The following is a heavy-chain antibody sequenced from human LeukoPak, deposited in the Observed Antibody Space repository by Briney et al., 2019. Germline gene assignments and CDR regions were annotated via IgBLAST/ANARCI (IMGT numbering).Heavy chain of an antibody. CDR1: GYSISSGYD. Sequence: PSETLSLTCAVSGYSISSGYDWGWVRQPPGKGLEWIGSISHSGSTHYNPSLKSRVTISVDTSKNQFSLRLNSVTAADTAVYYCARDWYSSSQNYYYYYMDVWGKGTTVTVSS. J-gene: IGHJ6*03. CDR2: ISHSGST. V-gene: IGHV4-38-2*02. CDR3: ARDWYSSSQNYYYYYMDV. D-gene: IGHD6-6*01.